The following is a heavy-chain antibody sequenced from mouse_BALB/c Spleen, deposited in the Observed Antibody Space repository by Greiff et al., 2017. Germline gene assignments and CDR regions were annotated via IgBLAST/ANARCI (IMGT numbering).Heavy chain of an antibody. D-gene: IGHD2-14*01. CDR2: INPSNGRT. CDR3: ARGADRYDGGGYAMDY. Sequence: QVQLQQPGAELVKPGASVKLSCKASGYTFTSYWMHWVKQRPGQGLEWIGEINPSNGRTNYNEKFKSKATLTVDKSSSTAYMQLSSLTSEDSAVYYCARGADRYDGGGYAMDYWGQGISVTVSS. J-gene: IGHJ4*01. CDR1: GYTFTSYW. V-gene: IGHV1S81*02.